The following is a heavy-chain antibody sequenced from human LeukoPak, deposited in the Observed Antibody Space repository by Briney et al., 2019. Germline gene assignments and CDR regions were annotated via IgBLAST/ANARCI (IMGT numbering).Heavy chain of an antibody. CDR2: ISSSGTI. CDR3: ARWGVGDY. D-gene: IGHD1-26*01. J-gene: IGHJ4*02. CDR1: GFTFSSYE. Sequence: PGGSLRLSRAASGFTFSSYEMNWVRQAPGKGLEWVSYISSSGTIYYADSVKGRFTISRDNAKNSLYLQMNSLRAEDTAVYYCARWGVGDYWGQGTLVTVSS. V-gene: IGHV3-48*03.